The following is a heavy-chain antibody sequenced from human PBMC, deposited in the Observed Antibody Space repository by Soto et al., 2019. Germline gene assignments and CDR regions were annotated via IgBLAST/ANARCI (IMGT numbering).Heavy chain of an antibody. CDR3: ARAPKGSSTSCLFDY. D-gene: IGHD2-2*01. Sequence: PSETLSLTCAVYGGSFSGYYWSWIRQPPGKGLEWIGEINHSGSTNYNPSLKSRVTISVDTSKNQFSLKLSSVTAADTAVYYCARAPKGSSTSCLFDYWGQGTLVTVSS. V-gene: IGHV4-34*01. CDR2: INHSGST. J-gene: IGHJ4*02. CDR1: GGSFSGYY.